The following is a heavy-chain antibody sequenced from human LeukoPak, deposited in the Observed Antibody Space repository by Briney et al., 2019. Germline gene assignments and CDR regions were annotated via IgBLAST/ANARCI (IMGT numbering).Heavy chain of an antibody. D-gene: IGHD3-16*01. CDR2: INGRGVST. J-gene: IGHJ4*02. CDR1: GFTFSSSA. CDR3: AKERYSNAWDYFDY. V-gene: IGHV3-23*01. Sequence: GGSLRLSCAASGFTFSSSAVSWVRQAPGKGLEWVSAINGRGVSTYYADSVKGRFTISRDNSKNTLYLQMNSLRVEDTAVYYCAKERYSNAWDYFDYWGQGTLVTVSS.